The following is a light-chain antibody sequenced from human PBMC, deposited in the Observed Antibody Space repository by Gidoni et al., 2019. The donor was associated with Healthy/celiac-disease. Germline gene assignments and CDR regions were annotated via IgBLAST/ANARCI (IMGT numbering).Light chain of an antibody. CDR3: QQYGSSPT. Sequence: DIVLTPSPGPLSLSPGERATLSCRASQSVSSSYLAWYQQKPGQAPRLLIYGASSRATGIPDRFSGSGSGTDFTLTISRLEPEDFAVYYCQQYGSSPTFGQGTKVEIK. CDR1: QSVSSSY. CDR2: GAS. J-gene: IGKJ1*01. V-gene: IGKV3-20*01.